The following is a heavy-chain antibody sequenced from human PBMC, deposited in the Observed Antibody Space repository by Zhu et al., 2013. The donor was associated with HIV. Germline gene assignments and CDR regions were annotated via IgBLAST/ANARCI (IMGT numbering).Heavy chain of an antibody. CDR3: ARGVLTYYDFWSGPPDYMDA. J-gene: IGHJ6*03. CDR2: ISVYNGNT. V-gene: IGHV1-18*01. Sequence: QVQLVQSGAEVKRPGASVKVSCKASGYTLPAMVSGWVRQAPGQGLEWMGWISVYNGNTNYAQKFQGRVTMTTDTSTTTGYMELRSLRSDDTAVYYCARGVLTYYDFWSGPPDYMDAWGKGTTVTVSS. D-gene: IGHD3-3*01. CDR1: GYTLPAMV.